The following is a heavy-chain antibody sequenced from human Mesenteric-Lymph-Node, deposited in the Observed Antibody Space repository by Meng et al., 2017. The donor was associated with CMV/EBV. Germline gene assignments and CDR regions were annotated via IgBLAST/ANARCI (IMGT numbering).Heavy chain of an antibody. Sequence: SETLSLTCNVSGGSVSSGSYYWSWIRQPPGKGLEWIGYIYYSGSTYYNPSLKSRVTISVDTSKNQFSLKLSSVTAADTAVYYCASTSCRSLTSCYMGYYYYGMDVWGQGTTVTVSS. CDR1: GGSVSSGSYY. V-gene: IGHV4-61*01. D-gene: IGHD2-2*02. J-gene: IGHJ6*02. CDR3: ASTSCRSLTSCYMGYYYYGMDV. CDR2: IYYSGST.